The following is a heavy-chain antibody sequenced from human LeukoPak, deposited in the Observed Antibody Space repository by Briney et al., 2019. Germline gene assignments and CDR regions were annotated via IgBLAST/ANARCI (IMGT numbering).Heavy chain of an antibody. CDR2: ISSSSAYT. CDR1: GFTFSGYS. CDR3: ARVGFDWSYWYFDL. J-gene: IGHJ2*01. V-gene: IGHV3-21*05. Sequence: KPGGSLRLSCAVSGFTFSGYSMNWVRQAPGKELEWVSYISSSSAYTKYADSVKGRFTISRDNAKNSLYLQMNSLRVEDTAVYHCARVGFDWSYWYFDLWGRGTLVTVS. D-gene: IGHD3-9*01.